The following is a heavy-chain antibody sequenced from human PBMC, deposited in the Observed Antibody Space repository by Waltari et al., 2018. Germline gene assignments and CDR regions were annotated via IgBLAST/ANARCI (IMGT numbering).Heavy chain of an antibody. V-gene: IGHV3-23*01. J-gene: IGHJ4*02. CDR1: GFTFITYA. CDR3: ARHLYSIDYLELDN. D-gene: IGHD3-22*01. CDR2: ISDSGVVT. Sequence: GHLLESGGGLVQPGGSLRLSCVASGFTFITYAMSWVRQAPGKGLGWVSGISDSGVVTKYADSVKGRFTVSRDNSKNTLYLQLNSLRAEDTAVYYCARHLYSIDYLELDNWGQGTLVTVSS.